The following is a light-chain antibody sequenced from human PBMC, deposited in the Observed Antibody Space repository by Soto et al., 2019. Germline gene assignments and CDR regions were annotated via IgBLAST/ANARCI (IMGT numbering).Light chain of an antibody. CDR1: SSHIGAGFD. J-gene: IGLJ2*01. V-gene: IGLV1-40*01. CDR3: QSYDSSLSGSI. CDR2: ANN. Sequence: QSVLTQPPSVSGAPGRRVTITCTGSSSHIGAGFDVHWYQQFPGRAPKLLIYANNNRPSGVPDRISGSKSGTSASLAITGLQAEDEADYYCQSYDSSLSGSIFGGGTKLTVL.